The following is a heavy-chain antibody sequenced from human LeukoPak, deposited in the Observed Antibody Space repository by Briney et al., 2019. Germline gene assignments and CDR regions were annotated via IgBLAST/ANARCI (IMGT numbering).Heavy chain of an antibody. CDR1: GGSISSYY. Sequence: SETLSLTCTVSGGSISSYYWSWIRQPPGKGLEWIGYIYYSGSTNYNPSLKSRVTMSVDTSKNQFSLKLSSVTAADTAMYYCARRCYDILTGHPDAFDIWGQGTMVTVSS. CDR2: IYYSGST. D-gene: IGHD3-9*01. CDR3: ARRCYDILTGHPDAFDI. V-gene: IGHV4-59*12. J-gene: IGHJ3*02.